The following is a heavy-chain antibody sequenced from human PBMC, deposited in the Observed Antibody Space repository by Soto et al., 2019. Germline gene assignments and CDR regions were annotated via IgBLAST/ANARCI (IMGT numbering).Heavy chain of an antibody. Sequence: SETLSLTCTVSGGSISSYYLSWIRQPPGKGLEWIGYIYYSGSTNYNPSLKSRVTISVDTSKNQFSLKLSSVTAADTAVYYCARLPYCGGDCYFDYWGQGTLVTVSS. CDR3: ARLPYCGGDCYFDY. V-gene: IGHV4-59*08. D-gene: IGHD2-21*02. CDR2: IYYSGST. J-gene: IGHJ4*02. CDR1: GGSISSYY.